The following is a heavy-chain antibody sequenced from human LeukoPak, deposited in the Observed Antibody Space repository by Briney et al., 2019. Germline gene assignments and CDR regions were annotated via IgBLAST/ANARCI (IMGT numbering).Heavy chain of an antibody. V-gene: IGHV1-18*01. D-gene: IGHD6-19*01. CDR2: ISAYNGNT. J-gene: IGHJ4*02. Sequence: ASVKVSCKASGYTFTSYDISWVRQAPGQGLEWMGWISAYNGNTNYAQKFQGRVTMTTDTSTSTAYMELRSLRSDDTAVYYCASSSVAGSLYYFDYWGQGTLVTVSS. CDR3: ASSSVAGSLYYFDY. CDR1: GYTFTSYD.